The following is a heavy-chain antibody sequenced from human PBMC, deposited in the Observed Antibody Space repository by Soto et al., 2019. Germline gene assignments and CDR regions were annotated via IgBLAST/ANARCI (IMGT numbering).Heavy chain of an antibody. CDR1: GFTFGVYA. Sequence: EVQLLESGGGLVQPGGSLRLSCAASGFTFGVYAMSWVRQAPGKGLEWVSTISGNGYNTYYADSVKGRFTISRDTSKNTLHLQINSLRVEDTAIYYCANSLTGSFLVDDWGQGTLVTVSA. V-gene: IGHV3-23*01. CDR2: ISGNGYNT. CDR3: ANSLTGSFLVDD. D-gene: IGHD3-10*01. J-gene: IGHJ4*02.